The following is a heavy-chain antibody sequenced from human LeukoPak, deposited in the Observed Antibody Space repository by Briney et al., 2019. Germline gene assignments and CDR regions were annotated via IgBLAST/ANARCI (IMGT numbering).Heavy chain of an antibody. CDR3: AKNLYCGGGSCYPSALGMDV. J-gene: IGHJ6*02. Sequence: GGSLRLSCAASGFTFSSYAMSWVRQAPGKGLEWVSSISGSGNRTYYADSVKGRFAISRDNSKNTLFLQMNSLRAEDTAVYYCAKNLYCGGGSCYPSALGMDVWGQGTTGTVSS. D-gene: IGHD2-15*01. V-gene: IGHV3-23*01. CDR1: GFTFSSYA. CDR2: ISGSGNRT.